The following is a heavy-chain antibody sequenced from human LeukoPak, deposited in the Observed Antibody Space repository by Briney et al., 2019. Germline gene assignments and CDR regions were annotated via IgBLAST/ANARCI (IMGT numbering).Heavy chain of an antibody. V-gene: IGHV1-2*02. J-gene: IGHJ4*02. CDR1: GYTFTGYY. Sequence: ASVKVSCKASGYTFTGYYMHWVRQAPGQGLEWMGWINPNSGGTNYAQKFQGRVTMTRDTSISTAYMELSRLRSDDTAVYYCARRYSSGWYHDYWGQGTLVTVSS. D-gene: IGHD6-19*01. CDR2: INPNSGGT. CDR3: ARRYSSGWYHDY.